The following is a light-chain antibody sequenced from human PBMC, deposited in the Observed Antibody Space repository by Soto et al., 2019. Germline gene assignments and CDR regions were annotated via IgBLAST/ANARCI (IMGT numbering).Light chain of an antibody. CDR3: QQYGSSPLT. CDR1: HNLTSNF. V-gene: IGKV3-20*01. CDR2: GVS. J-gene: IGKJ4*01. Sequence: EIVVTQYPGTLPLPPGDRATLSCRASHNLTSNFFAWYQQKAGQAPRLLIYGVSSRATGIPDRFSGSGADTDFTLTISGLEPEDFAVYYCQQYGSSPLTFGGGTKVEIK.